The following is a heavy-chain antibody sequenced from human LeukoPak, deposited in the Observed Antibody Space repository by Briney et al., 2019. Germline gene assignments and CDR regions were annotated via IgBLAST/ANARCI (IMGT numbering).Heavy chain of an antibody. Sequence: VASVKVSCKASGGTFSSYAISWVRQAPGQGLEWMGWINPNSGGTNYAQKFQGRVTMTRDTSISTAYMELSRLRSDDTAVYYCARPMVGAYCSGGSCYKNLFDYWGQGTLVTVSS. CDR3: ARPMVGAYCSGGSCYKNLFDY. CDR1: GGTFSSYA. V-gene: IGHV1-2*02. J-gene: IGHJ4*02. D-gene: IGHD2-15*01. CDR2: INPNSGGT.